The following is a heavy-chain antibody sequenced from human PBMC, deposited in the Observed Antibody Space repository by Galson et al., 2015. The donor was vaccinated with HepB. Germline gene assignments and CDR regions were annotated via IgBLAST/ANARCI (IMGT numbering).Heavy chain of an antibody. CDR1: GFTFSSYA. Sequence: SLRLSCAASGFTFSSYAMNWVRQAPGQGLEWTSSISARAGYTFYADSVKGRFTISRDKSKNTLYLQMNSLRAEDTAVYYCAKEPRGHQDLDYWGQGTLVTVSS. D-gene: IGHD3-10*01. J-gene: IGHJ4*02. V-gene: IGHV3-23*01. CDR2: ISARAGYT. CDR3: AKEPRGHQDLDY.